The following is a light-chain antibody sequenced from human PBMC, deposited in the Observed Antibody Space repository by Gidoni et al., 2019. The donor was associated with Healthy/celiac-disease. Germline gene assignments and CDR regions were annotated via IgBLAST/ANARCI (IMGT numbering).Light chain of an antibody. CDR3: QQYNSYPLT. V-gene: IGKV1-5*03. CDR2: KAS. J-gene: IGKJ4*01. Sequence: DIQMTQSPSTLSASVGDRVTITCRASQSISSWLAWYQQKPGKAPKLLIYKASSLESGVPSRFSGSGSGSEFTLTISSLQPDDFATYYCQQYNSYPLTFGGXTKVEIK. CDR1: QSISSW.